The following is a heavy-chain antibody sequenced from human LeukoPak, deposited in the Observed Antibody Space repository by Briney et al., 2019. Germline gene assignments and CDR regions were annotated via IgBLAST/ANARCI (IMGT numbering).Heavy chain of an antibody. V-gene: IGHV1-18*01. D-gene: IGHD3-10*01. CDR3: ARDQGSGSYSAEDY. CDR2: ISAYNGNT. Sequence: ASVKVPCKASGYTFTSYGISWVRQAPGQGLEWMGWISAYNGNTNYAQKLQGRVTMTTDTSTSTAYMELRSLRSDDTAVYYCARDQGSGSYSAEDYWGQGTLVTVSS. J-gene: IGHJ4*02. CDR1: GYTFTSYG.